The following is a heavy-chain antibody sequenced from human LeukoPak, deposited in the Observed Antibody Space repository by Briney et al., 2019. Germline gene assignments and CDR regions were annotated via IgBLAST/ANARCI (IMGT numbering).Heavy chain of an antibody. CDR3: LLPPYRSYSYYSHY. CDR2: ISGSGDTT. J-gene: IGHJ4*02. Sequence: GGSLRLSCGAWIFPFQTYAMRWVRQAPGKGLEWVSAISGSGDTTYYADSVKGRFTISRDNSKSALYLQMNIISLEAEDVSDILLPPYRSYSYYSHYWGQGTLVTVSS. V-gene: IGHV3-23*01. CDR1: IFPFQTYA. D-gene: IGHD2/OR15-2a*01.